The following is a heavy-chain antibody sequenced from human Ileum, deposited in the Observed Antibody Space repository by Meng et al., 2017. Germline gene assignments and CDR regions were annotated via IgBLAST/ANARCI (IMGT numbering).Heavy chain of an antibody. D-gene: IGHD3-10*01. CDR3: ARLARFGETYGRSDY. V-gene: IGHV3-48*03. CDR2: INNSGDTV. Sequence: GESLKISCAASGFNFGIYEMNWVRQAPGKGLEWVSYINNSGDTVYFADSVRGRFTISRDNARNSLSLQLNSLRAEDTAIYYCARLARFGETYGRSDYWGQGTLVTVSS. J-gene: IGHJ4*02. CDR1: GFNFGIYE.